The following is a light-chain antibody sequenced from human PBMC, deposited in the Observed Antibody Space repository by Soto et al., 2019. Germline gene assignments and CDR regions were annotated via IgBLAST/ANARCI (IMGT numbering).Light chain of an antibody. Sequence: ELAMTQSPATLSVSPGERATLSCRASQSVTSNLAWYQQKPGQAPRLLIYGASTRATGIPARFSGSGSGTEFTLTISSLQSEDFAVYYCQQYNDWTSYTFGQGTKLEIK. V-gene: IGKV3-15*01. CDR1: QSVTSN. CDR2: GAS. J-gene: IGKJ2*01. CDR3: QQYNDWTSYT.